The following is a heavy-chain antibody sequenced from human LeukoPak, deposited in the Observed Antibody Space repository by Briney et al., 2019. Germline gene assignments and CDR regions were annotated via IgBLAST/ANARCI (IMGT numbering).Heavy chain of an antibody. J-gene: IGHJ6*03. D-gene: IGHD3-3*01. CDR2: IYNSGST. Sequence: SETLSLSCTASGVSISSYYWSWIRQAPGKGLEWIGDIYNSGSTNYNASLKSRVTISIDTSKNTFYLKMSTVTAADTAVYYCAGTPSAYYDFWSGYPPDYYMDVWGKGTTVTVSS. CDR3: AGTPSAYYDFWSGYPPDYYMDV. V-gene: IGHV4-59*01. CDR1: GVSISSYY.